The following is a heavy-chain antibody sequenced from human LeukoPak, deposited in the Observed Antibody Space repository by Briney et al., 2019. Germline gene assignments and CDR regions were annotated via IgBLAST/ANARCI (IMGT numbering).Heavy chain of an antibody. Sequence: TSETLSLTCTVSGDSISNYYWSWIRQPPGKGLEWIGYIYYSGSTNYNPSLKSRVTISVDTSKNQFSLKLSSVTAADTAVYYCARGSTYYDYVWGSYRFHNWFDPWGQGTLVTVSS. CDR2: IYYSGST. CDR1: GDSISNYY. CDR3: ARGSTYYDYVWGSYRFHNWFDP. D-gene: IGHD3-16*02. V-gene: IGHV4-59*01. J-gene: IGHJ5*02.